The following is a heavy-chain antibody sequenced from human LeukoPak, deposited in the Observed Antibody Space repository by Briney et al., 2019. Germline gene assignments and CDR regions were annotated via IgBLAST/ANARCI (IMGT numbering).Heavy chain of an antibody. CDR3: AKGTLHPGIFDY. CDR2: ISDSGGNT. CDR1: GFTFSSCA. D-gene: IGHD1-14*01. Sequence: PGGSLRLSCAASGFTFSSCAMTWVRQAPGKGLEWVSTISDSGGNTYYADSVKGRVTISRDNSKNTLYLQMNSLRAEDTAVYYCAKGTLHPGIFDYWDQGTLVTVSS. V-gene: IGHV3-23*01. J-gene: IGHJ4*02.